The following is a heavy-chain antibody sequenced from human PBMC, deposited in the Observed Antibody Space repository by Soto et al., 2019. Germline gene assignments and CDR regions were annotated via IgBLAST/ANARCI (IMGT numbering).Heavy chain of an antibody. J-gene: IGHJ4*02. V-gene: IGHV1-58*01. D-gene: IGHD2-8*01. CDR1: GFTFTSSA. CDR2: IAVGSGYT. CDR3: AADATAWQQMVPSDY. Sequence: SVKVSCKXSGFTFTSSAFQWVRQARGQRLEWIGWIAVGSGYTSYAQRFQDRVTLTRDMSTATTYMELSRLTSEDTAIYYCAADATAWQQMVPSDYWGQGTLVTVSS.